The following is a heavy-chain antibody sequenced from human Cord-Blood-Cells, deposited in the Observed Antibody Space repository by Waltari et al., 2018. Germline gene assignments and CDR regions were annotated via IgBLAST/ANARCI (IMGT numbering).Heavy chain of an antibody. V-gene: IGHV4-34*01. Sequence: QVQLQQWGAGLLKPSETLSLTCAVYGGSFSGYYWSWIRQPPGKGLEWIGEINQSGSTNYNPSLKSRVTISVDTSKNQFSLKLSSVTAADTAVYYCARGYCSSTSCYTRRGNYFDYWGQGTLVTVSS. CDR3: ARGYCSSTSCYTRRGNYFDY. D-gene: IGHD2-2*02. J-gene: IGHJ4*02. CDR2: INQSGST. CDR1: GGSFSGYY.